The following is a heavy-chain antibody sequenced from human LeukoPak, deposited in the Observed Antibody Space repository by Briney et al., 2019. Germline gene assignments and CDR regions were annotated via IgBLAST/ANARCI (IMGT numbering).Heavy chain of an antibody. CDR2: TYYRSKWYH. CDR1: GDSVSSNSGA. Sequence: KASQTLSLTCAIYGDSVSSNSGAWNWIRQSPSRGLESLGRTYYRSKWYHDYAVSVKSRTTIDSDTSKNQFSLHLKSVTPEDTAVYYCVRVDYSDYKALAFDIWGQGTMVTVSS. V-gene: IGHV6-1*01. D-gene: IGHD4-11*01. CDR3: VRVDYSDYKALAFDI. J-gene: IGHJ3*02.